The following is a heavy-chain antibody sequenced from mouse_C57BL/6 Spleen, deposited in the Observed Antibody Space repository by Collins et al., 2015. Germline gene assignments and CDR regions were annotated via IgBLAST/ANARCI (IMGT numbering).Heavy chain of an antibody. Sequence: GPGMVKPSQSLSLTCAVTGYSITSGYDWHWIRHFPGNKLEWMGYINYSGVTNYNPSLNSRISITHDTSKNHFFLKLNSVTTEDTATYFCARNRGPYYDGFDVWGTGTTVTVSS. J-gene: IGHJ1*03. V-gene: IGHV3-1*01. D-gene: IGHD1-1*01. CDR1: GYSITSGYD. CDR2: INYSGVT. CDR3: ARNRGPYYDGFDV.